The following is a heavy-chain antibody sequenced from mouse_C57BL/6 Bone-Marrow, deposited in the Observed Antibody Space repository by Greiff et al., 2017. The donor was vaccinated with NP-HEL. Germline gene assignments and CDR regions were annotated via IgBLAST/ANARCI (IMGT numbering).Heavy chain of an antibody. CDR3: ARRRDYDYLYAMDY. D-gene: IGHD2-4*01. Sequence: QVQLQQSGAELVRPGTSVKMSCKASGYTFTNYWIGWAKQRPGHGLEWIGDIYPGGGYTNYNEKFKGKATLTADKSSSTAYMQFGSLTSEDSAIYYCARRRDYDYLYAMDYWGQGTSVTVSS. CDR2: IYPGGGYT. CDR1: GYTFTNYW. J-gene: IGHJ4*01. V-gene: IGHV1-63*01.